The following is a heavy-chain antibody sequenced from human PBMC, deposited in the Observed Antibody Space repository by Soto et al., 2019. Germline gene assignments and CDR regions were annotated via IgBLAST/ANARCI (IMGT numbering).Heavy chain of an antibody. CDR2: INPNSGVT. Sequence: ASVNVSFKASGYIFTDYYIHWLRQAPLQELEWMVRINPNSGVTNYAQKFQGRVTMTRDTSISKAYMELSRLRYDDTALYYCESFSGSYFAQPIQVQHWRKRTLATV. D-gene: IGHD1-26*01. J-gene: IGHJ1*01. V-gene: IGHV1-2*06. CDR3: ESFSGSYFAQPIQVQH. CDR1: GYIFTDYY.